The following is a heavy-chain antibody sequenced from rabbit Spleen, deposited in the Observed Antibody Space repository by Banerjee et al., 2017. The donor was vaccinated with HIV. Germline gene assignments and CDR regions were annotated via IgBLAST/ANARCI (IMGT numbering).Heavy chain of an antibody. D-gene: IGHD1-1*01. V-gene: IGHV1S40*01. CDR3: ARDTSSSFSSYGMDL. CDR1: GVSFSGSSY. CDR2: IETGSSDFT. Sequence: QSLEESGGDLVKPGASLTLTCAASGVSFSGSSYMCWVRQAPGKGLEWIACIETGSSDFTYFASWAKGRFTISKASSTTVTLQMTSLTAADTATYFCARDTSSSFSSYGMDLWGQGTLVTVS. J-gene: IGHJ6*01.